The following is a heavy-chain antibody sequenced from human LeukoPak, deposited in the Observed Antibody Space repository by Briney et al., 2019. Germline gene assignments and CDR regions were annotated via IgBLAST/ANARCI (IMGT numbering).Heavy chain of an antibody. V-gene: IGHV3-23*01. CDR1: GFTFSSYA. CDR2: ISGSGGST. D-gene: IGHD6-19*01. Sequence: GRSLRLSCAAAGFTFSSYAMSWVRQAPGKGLEWVSAISGSGGSTYYADSVKGRFTISRDNSKNTQYLQMNSMTADDTAVYYSAKGRRMYSSGWYYFDYWGQGTLVTVSS. CDR3: AKGRRMYSSGWYYFDY. J-gene: IGHJ4*02.